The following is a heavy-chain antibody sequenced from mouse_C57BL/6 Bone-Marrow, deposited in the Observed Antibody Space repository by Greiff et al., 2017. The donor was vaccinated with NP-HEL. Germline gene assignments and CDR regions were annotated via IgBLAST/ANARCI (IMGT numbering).Heavy chain of an antibody. J-gene: IGHJ2*01. CDR2: IRSKSNNYAT. CDR3: VRQGYDCYYLDY. Sequence: VQLKESGGGLVQPKGSLKLSCAASGFSFNTYAMNWVRQAPGKGLEWVARIRSKSNNYATYYADSLKDRFTISRDDSESMLYLQMNNLKTEDTAMYYCVRQGYDCYYLDYWGQGTTLTVSS. CDR1: GFSFNTYA. D-gene: IGHD2-3*01. V-gene: IGHV10-1*01.